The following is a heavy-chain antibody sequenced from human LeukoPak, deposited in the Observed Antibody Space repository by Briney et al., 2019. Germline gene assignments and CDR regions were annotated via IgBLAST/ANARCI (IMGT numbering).Heavy chain of an antibody. V-gene: IGHV1-3*01. CDR2: INAGNGNT. Sequence: ASVKVSCKASGYTFTSYAMHWVRQAPGQRLEWMGWINAGNGNTKYSQKFQGRVTITRDTSASTAYMELSSLRSEDTAVYYCVRAGGYDRAPFDYWGQGTLVTVSS. J-gene: IGHJ4*02. CDR3: VRAGGYDRAPFDY. D-gene: IGHD5-12*01. CDR1: GYTFTSYA.